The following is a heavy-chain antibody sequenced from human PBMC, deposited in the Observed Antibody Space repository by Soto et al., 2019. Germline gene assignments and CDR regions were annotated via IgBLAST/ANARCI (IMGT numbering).Heavy chain of an antibody. CDR1: GFTFSSYA. Sequence: GGSLRLSCAASGFTFSSYAMHWVRQAPGKGLEWVAVISYDGSNKYYADSVKGRFTTSRDNSKNTLYLQMNSLRAEDTAVYYCASQTGLGGWPLFPWGQGTLVTVSS. V-gene: IGHV3-30-3*01. CDR2: ISYDGSNK. CDR3: ASQTGLGGWPLFP. J-gene: IGHJ5*02. D-gene: IGHD6-19*01.